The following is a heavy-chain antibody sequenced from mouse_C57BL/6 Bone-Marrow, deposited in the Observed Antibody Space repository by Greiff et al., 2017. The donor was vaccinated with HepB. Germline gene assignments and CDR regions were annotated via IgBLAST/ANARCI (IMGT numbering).Heavy chain of an antibody. V-gene: IGHV1-19*01. D-gene: IGHD3-1*01. Sequence: EVQLQQSGPVLVKPGASVKMSCKASGYTFTDYYMNWVKQSHGKSLEWIGVINPYNGGTSYNQKFKGKATLTVDKSSSTAYMELNSLTSEDSAVYYCASGRATDAMDYWGQGTSVTVSS. CDR3: ASGRATDAMDY. CDR2: INPYNGGT. J-gene: IGHJ4*01. CDR1: GYTFTDYY.